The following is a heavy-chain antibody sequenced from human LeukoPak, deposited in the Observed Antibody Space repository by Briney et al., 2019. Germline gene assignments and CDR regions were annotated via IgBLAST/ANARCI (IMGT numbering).Heavy chain of an antibody. V-gene: IGHV3-23*01. CDR3: AKGVGAYPLDDAFDI. Sequence: GGSLRLSCAASGFTFNNYAMSWVRQAPGKGLEWVSAISGRGGSTYYADSVKGRFTISGDNSKNTLYLQMISLRAEDTAVYYCAKGVGAYPLDDAFDIWGLGTLVTVSS. D-gene: IGHD1-26*01. CDR2: ISGRGGST. CDR1: GFTFNNYA. J-gene: IGHJ3*02.